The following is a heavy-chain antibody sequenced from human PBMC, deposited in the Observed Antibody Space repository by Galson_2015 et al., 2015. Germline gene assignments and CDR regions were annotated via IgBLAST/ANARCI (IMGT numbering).Heavy chain of an antibody. J-gene: IGHJ4*02. CDR3: AREEYSSSWSDIPSYFDY. V-gene: IGHV6-1*01. CDR2: TYYRSQWYN. Sequence: CAISGDSVSSNSAAWNWTRQSPSRGLEWLGRTYYRSQWYNDYAVSVKSRITINPDTSKNQFSLQLNSVTPEDTAVYYCAREEYSSSWSDIPSYFDYWGQGTLVTVSS. CDR1: GDSVSSNSAA. D-gene: IGHD6-13*01.